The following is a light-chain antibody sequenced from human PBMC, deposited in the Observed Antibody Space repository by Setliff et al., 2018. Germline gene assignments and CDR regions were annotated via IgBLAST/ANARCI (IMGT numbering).Light chain of an antibody. CDR3: QVWDSGSEHYV. CDR1: NFGGKS. J-gene: IGLJ1*01. Sequence: SYELTQPPSVPVAPGKTARITCGGNNFGGKSVNWYQQKPGQAPVLVIYYDSDRPSGIPERFFGSNSGNTATLTISRVEAGDEADYYCQVWDSGSEHYVFGTGTKGTVL. V-gene: IGLV3-21*04. CDR2: YDS.